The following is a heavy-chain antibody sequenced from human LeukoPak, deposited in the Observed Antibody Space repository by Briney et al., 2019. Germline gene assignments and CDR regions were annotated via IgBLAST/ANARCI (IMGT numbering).Heavy chain of an antibody. CDR3: VRDVWGDRDGFFEY. D-gene: IGHD2-21*01. J-gene: IGHJ4*02. CDR1: GFTFSSYW. Sequence: GGSLRLSCAASGFTFSSYWMHWVRQAPGKGLVWVSRIDSDGSGTRDADSVKGRFTISRDNAKNTLYLQMNSLRAEDTAVYYCVRDVWGDRDGFFEYWGQGTLVTVSS. V-gene: IGHV3-74*01. CDR2: IDSDGSGT.